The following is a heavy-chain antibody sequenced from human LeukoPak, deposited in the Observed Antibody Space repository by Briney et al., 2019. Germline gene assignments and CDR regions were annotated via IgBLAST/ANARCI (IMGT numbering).Heavy chain of an antibody. V-gene: IGHV4-31*03. D-gene: IGHD3-10*01. CDR3: ARGPPPLRFGELGGNWFTP. J-gene: IGHJ5*02. CDR1: GGSISSGGYY. CDR2: IYYSGST. Sequence: SETLSLTCTVSGGSISSGGYYWSWIRQHPGKGLEWIGYIYYSGSTYYNPSLKSRVTISVDTSKNQFSLKLSSVTAADTPVYYCARGPPPLRFGELGGNWFTPGGQGTLVTVPS.